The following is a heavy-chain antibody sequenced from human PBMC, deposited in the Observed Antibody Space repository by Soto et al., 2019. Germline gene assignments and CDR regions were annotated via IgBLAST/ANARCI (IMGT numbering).Heavy chain of an antibody. Sequence: EVQLWESGGDLVQPGGSLRLSCAASGFTFGSYAMIWVRQAPVKGLVWVSTISSSGDSAYYADSVKGRFTVSRDNSMNTLYMQMNSLRAEDTAVYYCAKSDTALSYGFDPWGQGTVVTVSP. J-gene: IGHJ5*02. D-gene: IGHD5-18*01. V-gene: IGHV3-23*01. CDR2: ISSSGDSA. CDR1: GFTFGSYA. CDR3: AKSDTALSYGFDP.